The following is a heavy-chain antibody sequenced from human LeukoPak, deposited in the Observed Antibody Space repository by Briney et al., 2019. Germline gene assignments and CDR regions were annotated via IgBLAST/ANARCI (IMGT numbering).Heavy chain of an antibody. CDR3: AKPDRPFYDSSGYVAFDI. CDR2: IRYDGSNK. CDR1: GVTFSSYG. V-gene: IGHV3-30*02. J-gene: IGHJ3*02. Sequence: PGGSLRLSCAASGVTFSSYGMHWVRQAPGKGLEWVAFIRYDGSNKYYADSVKGRFTISRDNSKNTLYLQMNSLRAEDTAVYYCAKPDRPFYDSSGYVAFDIWGQGTMVTVSS. D-gene: IGHD3-22*01.